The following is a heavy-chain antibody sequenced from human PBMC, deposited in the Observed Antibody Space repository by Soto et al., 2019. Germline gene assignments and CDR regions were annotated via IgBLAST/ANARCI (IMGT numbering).Heavy chain of an antibody. J-gene: IGHJ4*02. CDR2: IYYSGST. D-gene: IGHD3-22*01. CDR1: GGSISSGDYY. Sequence: KPSETLSLTCTVSGGSISSGDYYWSGIRQPPGKGLEWIGYIYYSGSTYYNPSLKSRVTISVDTSKNQFSLKLSSVTAADTAVYYCARGQYYYDSSGPQYYFDYWGQGTLVTVSS. V-gene: IGHV4-30-4*01. CDR3: ARGQYYYDSSGPQYYFDY.